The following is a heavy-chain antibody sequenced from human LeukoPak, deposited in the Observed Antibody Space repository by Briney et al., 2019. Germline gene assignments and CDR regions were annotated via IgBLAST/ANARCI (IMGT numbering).Heavy chain of an antibody. V-gene: IGHV4-59*01. D-gene: IGHD6-19*01. Sequence: SETLSLTCTVSGGSISSYYWSWIRQPPGKGLEWIGYIYYSGSTNYNPSLKSRVTISVDTSKNQFSLKLNSVTAADTAVYYCARDRMDSSGWYVDYWGQGTLVTVSS. CDR3: ARDRMDSSGWYVDY. CDR1: GGSISSYY. J-gene: IGHJ4*02. CDR2: IYYSGST.